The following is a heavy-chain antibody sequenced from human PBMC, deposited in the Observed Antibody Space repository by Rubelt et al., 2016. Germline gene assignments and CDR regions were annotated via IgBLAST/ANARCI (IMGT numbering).Heavy chain of an antibody. CDR3: ARGWGFYTRAPPVDFS. CDR2: ISHAGST. CDR1: GGSFSGYY. J-gene: IGHJ5*02. D-gene: IGHD2-2*02. Sequence: QVQLQQWGAGLLKPSETLSLTCAVYGGSFSGYYWSWIRQPPGKGLEWIGEISHAGSTNYDPSLGGRVTTSVDTSKNQFSLILDSGAAADTAVYYCARGWGFYTRAPPVDFSWGQGTLVTVSS. V-gene: IGHV4-34*01.